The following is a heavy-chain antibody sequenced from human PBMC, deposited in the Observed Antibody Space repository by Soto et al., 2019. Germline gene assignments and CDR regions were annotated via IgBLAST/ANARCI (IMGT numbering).Heavy chain of an antibody. J-gene: IGHJ4*02. D-gene: IGHD2-15*01. CDR3: ARISCKGGSCYFDFDH. CDR2: INPSGEHT. Sequence: ASVKVSCKASGYSFKDHYMHWVRQAPGRGLEWVGIINPSGEHTNYAQQFRGRVAMTRDTSTSTAYMELRSLRSEDTAVYFCARISCKGGSCYFDFDHWGQGTLVTAPQ. V-gene: IGHV1-46*02. CDR1: GYSFKDHY.